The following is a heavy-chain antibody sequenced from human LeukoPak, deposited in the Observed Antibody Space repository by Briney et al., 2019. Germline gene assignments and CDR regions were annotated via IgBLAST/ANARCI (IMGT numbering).Heavy chain of an antibody. CDR1: GGSISSSSYY. CDR2: IYYSGST. CDR3: ARYYYDSSGYYYPDY. J-gene: IGHJ4*02. D-gene: IGHD3-22*01. Sequence: SETLSLTCTVSGGSISSSSYYWGWIRQPPGKGLDWIGSIYYSGSTYYNPSLKSRVTISVDTSKNQFSLKLSSVTAADTAVYYCARYYYDSSGYYYPDYWGQGTLVTVSS. V-gene: IGHV4-39*07.